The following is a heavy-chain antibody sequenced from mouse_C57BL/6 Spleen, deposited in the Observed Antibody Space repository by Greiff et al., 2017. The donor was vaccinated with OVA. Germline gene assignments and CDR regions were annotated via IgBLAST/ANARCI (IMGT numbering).Heavy chain of an antibody. CDR1: GYTFTEYT. CDR3: ARHEAPYYYGSSPWFGY. Sequence: QVQLQQSGAELVKPGASVKLSCKASGYTFTEYTIHWVKQRSGQGLEWIGWFYPGSGSIKYNEKFKDKATLTADKSSSTVYMELSRLTSEDSAVYFGARHEAPYYYGSSPWFGYWGQGTTLTVSS. D-gene: IGHD1-1*01. J-gene: IGHJ2*01. CDR2: FYPGSGSI. V-gene: IGHV1-62-2*01.